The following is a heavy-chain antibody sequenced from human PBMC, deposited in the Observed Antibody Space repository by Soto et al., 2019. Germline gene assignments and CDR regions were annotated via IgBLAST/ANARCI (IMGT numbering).Heavy chain of an antibody. Sequence: ASVKVSCKVFGYTFSTYGLSWVRQAPGQGLEWMGWVSPYNGNTYYAPGLQGRVTMATDTSTNTAYMSLRSLRSDDTAIYYCVRGGILEANRPYYYYGLDVWGQGTPVTVSS. CDR2: VSPYNGNT. J-gene: IGHJ6*02. D-gene: IGHD1-1*01. V-gene: IGHV1-18*01. CDR3: VRGGILEANRPYYYYGLDV. CDR1: GYTFSTYG.